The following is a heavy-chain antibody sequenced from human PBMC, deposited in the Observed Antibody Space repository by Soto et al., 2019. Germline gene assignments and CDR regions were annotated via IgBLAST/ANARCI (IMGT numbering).Heavy chain of an antibody. V-gene: IGHV3-9*01. CDR3: AKQGGEWLLYGLEGAFDI. J-gene: IGHJ3*02. CDR1: GFTFDDYA. D-gene: IGHD3-3*01. Sequence: GGSLRLSCAASGFTFDDYAMHWVRQAPGKGLEWVSGISWNSGSIGYADSVKGRFTISRDNAKNSLYLQMNSLRAEDTALYYCAKQGGEWLLYGLEGAFDIWGQGTMVTVSS. CDR2: ISWNSGSI.